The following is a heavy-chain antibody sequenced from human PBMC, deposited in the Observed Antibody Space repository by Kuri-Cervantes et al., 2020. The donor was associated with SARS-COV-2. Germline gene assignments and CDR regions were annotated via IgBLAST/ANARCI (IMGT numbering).Heavy chain of an antibody. D-gene: IGHD3-10*01. J-gene: IGHJ4*02. CDR2: IWNDGSNK. CDR1: GFTFSTYD. CDR3: ARDVGDSGSDY. V-gene: IGHV3-33*08. Sequence: GGSLRLSCAASGFTFSTYDMYWVRQAPGKGLEWVALIWNDGSNKYYADSVKGRFTISRDNSKNTLYLQMDSLRGDDTAVYYCARDVGDSGSDYWGQGTLVTVSS.